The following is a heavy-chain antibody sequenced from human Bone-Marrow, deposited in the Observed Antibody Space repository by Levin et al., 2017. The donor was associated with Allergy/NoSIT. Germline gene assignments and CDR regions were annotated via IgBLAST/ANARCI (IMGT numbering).Heavy chain of an antibody. CDR1: GFNFGTYW. CDR2: IYPGDSDT. D-gene: IGHD5-12*01. J-gene: IGHJ4*02. CDR3: AGRDVYRGYDIDF. Sequence: GESLKISCQGSGFNFGTYWIGWVRQMPGKGLEWMGSIYPGDSDTVYSPSFQGQVTISADRSINTAYLHWSSLKASDTAMYCCAGRDVYRGYDIDFWGQGTLVTVSS. V-gene: IGHV5-51*01.